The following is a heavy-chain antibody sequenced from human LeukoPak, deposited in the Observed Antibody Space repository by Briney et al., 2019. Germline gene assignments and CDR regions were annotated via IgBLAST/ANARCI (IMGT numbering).Heavy chain of an antibody. V-gene: IGHV3-48*03. D-gene: IGHD3-10*01. J-gene: IGHJ4*02. CDR2: ISSSGSTI. Sequence: GGSLRLSCAASGFTFSSYEMSWVRQAPGKGLEWVSYISSSGSTIYYADSVKGRFTISRDNAKNSLYLQMNSLRAEDTAVYYCARVLGFGEPSYYFDYWGQGTLVTVSS. CDR1: GFTFSSYE. CDR3: ARVLGFGEPSYYFDY.